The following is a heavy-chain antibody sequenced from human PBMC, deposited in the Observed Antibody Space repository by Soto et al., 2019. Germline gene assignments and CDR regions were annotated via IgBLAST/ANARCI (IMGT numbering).Heavy chain of an antibody. D-gene: IGHD3-16*01. J-gene: IGHJ6*02. V-gene: IGHV4-61*01. CDR1: GGSVSSGIYY. CDR3: ARVRIWDYGMDV. Sequence: SETLSLTCTVSGGSVSSGIYYWSWIRQPPGKGLEWIGYIYYSGSTNYNPSLKSRVTISVDTSKSQFSLKLSSVTAADTAVYYCARVRIWDYGMDVWGQGTTVTVSS. CDR2: IYYSGST.